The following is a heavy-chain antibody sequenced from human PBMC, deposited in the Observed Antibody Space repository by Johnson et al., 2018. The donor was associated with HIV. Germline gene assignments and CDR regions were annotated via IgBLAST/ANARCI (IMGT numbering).Heavy chain of an antibody. J-gene: IGHJ3*02. D-gene: IGHD2-21*01. CDR2: TKNKANSYTP. Sequence: VQLVESGGGLVKPGGSLRLSCAASRFTFSNAWMTWVRQAPGKGLEWVGRTKNKANSYTPEYAASVKGRFTISRDDSKNSLYLQMNSLKTEDTAVYYCALSYSLDAFDIWGQGTMVTVSS. V-gene: IGHV3-72*01. CDR1: RFTFSNAW. CDR3: ALSYSLDAFDI.